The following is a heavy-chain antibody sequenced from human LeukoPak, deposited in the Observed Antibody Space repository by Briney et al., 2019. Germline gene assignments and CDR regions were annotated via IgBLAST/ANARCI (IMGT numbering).Heavy chain of an antibody. CDR2: IYYSGST. J-gene: IGHJ4*02. CDR1: GGSISSSSYY. Sequence: SETLSLTCTVSGGSISSSSYYWGWIRQPPGKGLELIGSIYYSGSTYYNPSLKSRATISVDTSKNQFSLKLSSVTAADTAVYYCARRGRVAGIDYWGQGTLVTVSS. D-gene: IGHD6-19*01. V-gene: IGHV4-39*01. CDR3: ARRGRVAGIDY.